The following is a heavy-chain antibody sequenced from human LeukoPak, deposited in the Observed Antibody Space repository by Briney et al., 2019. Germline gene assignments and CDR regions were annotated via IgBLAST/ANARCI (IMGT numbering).Heavy chain of an antibody. CDR3: GRDLYGDDHTDY. D-gene: IGHD4-17*01. V-gene: IGHV3-74*01. J-gene: IGHJ4*02. Sequence: GGSLRLSCAASGFTFSNYWMHWARQAPGKGLVWVSRINSDGSSTSYADSVKGRFTISRDNAKNTLYLQMNSLRAEDTAVYYCGRDLYGDDHTDYWGQGTLVTVSS. CDR1: GFTFSNYW. CDR2: INSDGSST.